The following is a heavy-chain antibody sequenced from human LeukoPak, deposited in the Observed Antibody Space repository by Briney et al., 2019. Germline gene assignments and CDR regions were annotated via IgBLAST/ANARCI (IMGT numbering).Heavy chain of an antibody. D-gene: IGHD3-9*01. CDR1: GFTFRDYF. CDR3: ASDHRLRYFDWSDFDY. CDR2: ISSSSFYT. J-gene: IGHJ4*02. V-gene: IGHV3-11*06. Sequence: GGSLRLSCADSGFTFRDYFMSWIRQAPGKGLEWTSYISSSSFYTSYADSVKGRFTISRDNAKNSLYLQMNSLRAEDTAVYYCASDHRLRYFDWSDFDYWGQGTLVTVSS.